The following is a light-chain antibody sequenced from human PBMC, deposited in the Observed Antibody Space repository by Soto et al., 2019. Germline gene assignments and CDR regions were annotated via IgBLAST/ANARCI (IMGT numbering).Light chain of an antibody. V-gene: IGKV3-20*01. J-gene: IGKJ1*01. CDR2: GAS. CDR1: QTVSSN. Sequence: EIVMTHSPVTLSVSPLERSTLXGKPSQTVSSNLAWYQHKPGQAPRLLIYGASSRATGIPDRFSGSGSGTDFTLTISRLEPEDFAIYYCHQYGSSPSTFGQGTKVDIK. CDR3: HQYGSSPST.